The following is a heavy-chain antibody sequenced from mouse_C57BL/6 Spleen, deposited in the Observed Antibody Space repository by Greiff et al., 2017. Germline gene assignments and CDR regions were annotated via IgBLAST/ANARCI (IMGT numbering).Heavy chain of an antibody. CDR2: IYPGDGDT. Sequence: VQLQQSGAELVKPGASVKISCKASGYAFSSYWMNWVKQRPGKGLEWIGQIYPGDGDTNYNGKFKGKATLTADKSSSTAYMQLSSLTSEDSAVYCCAREEGTTVVASGGDFDYWGQGTTLTVSS. D-gene: IGHD1-1*01. V-gene: IGHV1-80*01. CDR1: GYAFSSYW. J-gene: IGHJ2*01. CDR3: AREEGTTVVASGGDFDY.